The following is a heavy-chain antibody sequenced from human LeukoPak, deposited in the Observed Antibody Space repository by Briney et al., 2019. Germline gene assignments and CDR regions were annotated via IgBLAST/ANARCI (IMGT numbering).Heavy chain of an antibody. CDR3: AKNRGHCVDGVCHNYYYMDV. D-gene: IGHD2-8*02. V-gene: IGHV3-23*01. J-gene: IGHJ6*03. Sequence: GGSLRLSCAASGFTFSSFAMTWVRQAPGKGLEWVPAVSGSGGRTDYADSVKGRFTIYRDNFKKTLYLQMNGLRAEDTAVYYCAKNRGHCVDGVCHNYYYMDVGGRGPTVTVSS. CDR2: VSGSGGRT. CDR1: GFTFSSFA.